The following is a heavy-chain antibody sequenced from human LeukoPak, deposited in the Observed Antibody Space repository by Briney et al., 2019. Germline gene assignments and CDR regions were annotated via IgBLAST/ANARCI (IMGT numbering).Heavy chain of an antibody. CDR1: GYTFTSYY. J-gene: IGHJ4*02. Sequence: ASVKVSCKASGYTFTSYYMHWVRQAPGQGLEWMGIINPSGGSTSYAQKFQGRVTMTRDTSTGTVYMELSSLRSEDTSVYYCARDLALAHCSGGSCYELDYWGQGTLVTVSS. CDR3: ARDLALAHCSGGSCYELDY. CDR2: INPSGGST. V-gene: IGHV1-46*01. D-gene: IGHD2-15*01.